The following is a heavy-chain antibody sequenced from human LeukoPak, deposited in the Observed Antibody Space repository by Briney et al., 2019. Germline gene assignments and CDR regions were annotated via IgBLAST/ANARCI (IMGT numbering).Heavy chain of an antibody. CDR3: ARSLRVRGIPDYMDV. CDR1: GFTLSSNY. D-gene: IGHD3-10*01. Sequence: PGGSLRLSCAASGFTLSSNYMTWVRQAPGKGLEWVSVIHKNAITYYADTVRGRFTISRDNSMNILYLQMNSLRVEDTAVYYCARSLRVRGIPDYMDVWGKGTTVTISS. V-gene: IGHV3-53*01. CDR2: IHKNAIT. J-gene: IGHJ6*03.